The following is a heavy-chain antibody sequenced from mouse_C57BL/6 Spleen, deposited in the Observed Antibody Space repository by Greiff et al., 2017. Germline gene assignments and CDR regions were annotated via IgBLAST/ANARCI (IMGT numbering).Heavy chain of an antibody. CDR2: INPSNGGT. J-gene: IGHJ2*01. CDR1: GYTFTSYW. Sequence: VQLQQPGTELVKPGASVKLSCKASGYTFTSYWMHWVKQRPGQGLEWIGNINPSNGGTNYNEKFKSKATLTVDKSSSTAYMQLSSLTSEDSAVYYCAREKGLSLGVWDYWGQGTTLTVSS. V-gene: IGHV1-53*01. D-gene: IGHD1-1*01. CDR3: AREKGLSLGVWDY.